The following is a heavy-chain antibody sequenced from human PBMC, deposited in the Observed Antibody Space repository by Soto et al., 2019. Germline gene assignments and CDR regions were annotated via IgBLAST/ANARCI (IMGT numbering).Heavy chain of an antibody. J-gene: IGHJ5*02. Sequence: GGSLRLSCAASGFTFSSNYMSWVRQAPGKGLEWVSVIYSGGSTYYADSVKGRFTISRDNSKNTLYLQMNSLRAEDTAVYYCARGPYYYDSSGYYYNWFDPWGQGTLVTVSS. D-gene: IGHD3-22*01. V-gene: IGHV3-53*01. CDR3: ARGPYYYDSSGYYYNWFDP. CDR1: GFTFSSNY. CDR2: IYSGGST.